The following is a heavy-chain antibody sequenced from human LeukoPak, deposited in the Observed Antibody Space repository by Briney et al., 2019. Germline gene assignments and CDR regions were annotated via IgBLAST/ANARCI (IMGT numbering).Heavy chain of an antibody. D-gene: IGHD4-17*01. CDR2: IYYSGST. J-gene: IGHJ4*02. CDR3: AREGDSYGADYYFDY. Sequence: SETLSLTCTVSGGSISNYYWSWIRQPPGKGLEWIGYIYYSGSTKYNPSLKSRVTISVDTSKNQFSLTLNSMTTADTAVYYCAREGDSYGADYYFDYWGQGSLVTVSS. CDR1: GGSISNYY. V-gene: IGHV4-59*01.